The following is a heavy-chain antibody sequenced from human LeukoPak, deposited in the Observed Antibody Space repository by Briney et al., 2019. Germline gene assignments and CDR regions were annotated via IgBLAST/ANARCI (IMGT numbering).Heavy chain of an antibody. CDR2: ISSSSSYI. Sequence: GGSLRLSCTASGFTFSSYWMHWVRQAPGKGLEWVSSISSSSSYIYYADSVKGRFTISRDNAKNSLYLQMNSLRAEDTAVYYCAKDRGNYGDYFPDYWGQGTLVTVSS. V-gene: IGHV3-21*04. CDR1: GFTFSSYW. CDR3: AKDRGNYGDYFPDY. D-gene: IGHD4-17*01. J-gene: IGHJ4*02.